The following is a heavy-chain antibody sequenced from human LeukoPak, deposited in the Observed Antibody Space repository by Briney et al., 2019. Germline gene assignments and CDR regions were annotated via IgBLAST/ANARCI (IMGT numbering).Heavy chain of an antibody. CDR3: ARERGYCSSTSCYREGLDY. J-gene: IGHJ4*02. CDR1: GYSISSGYY. CDR2: IYHSGST. Sequence: SETLSLTCAVSGYSISSGYYWGWLRQPPGEGLEGIGSIYHSGSTYYNPSLKSRVTISVDTSKNQFSLKLSSVTAADTAVYYCARERGYCSSTSCYREGLDYWGQGTLVTVSS. D-gene: IGHD2-2*01. V-gene: IGHV4-38-2*02.